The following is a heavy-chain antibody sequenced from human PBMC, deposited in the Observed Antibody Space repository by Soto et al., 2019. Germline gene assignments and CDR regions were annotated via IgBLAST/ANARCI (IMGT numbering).Heavy chain of an antibody. J-gene: IGHJ6*03. CDR2: IIPILGIA. CDR3: AKNQADPGYYYRDV. Sequence: QVQLVQSGAEVTKPGSSVKVSCKASGGTFSSYTISWVRQAPGQGLEWMGRIIPILGIANHAQKFQGRVTITADKSTSTADIERSSLSSEDTAEYYGAKNQADPGYYYRDVGGKGTTVTVAS. V-gene: IGHV1-69*02. CDR1: GGTFSSYT. D-gene: IGHD2-2*01.